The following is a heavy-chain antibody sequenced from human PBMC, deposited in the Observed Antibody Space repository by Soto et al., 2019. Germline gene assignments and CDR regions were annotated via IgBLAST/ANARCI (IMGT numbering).Heavy chain of an antibody. V-gene: IGHV3-15*01. CDR3: TTDGKQWLAFDY. Sequence: EVQLVESGGGLVKPGGSLRLSCAASGFTFSNAWVSWVRQAPGKGLEWVGRIKSKTDGGTTDYAAPVKGRFTISRDDSKNTLYLQMNSLKTEDTAVYYCTTDGKQWLAFDYWGQGTLVTVSS. CDR1: GFTFSNAW. J-gene: IGHJ4*02. D-gene: IGHD6-19*01. CDR2: IKSKTDGGTT.